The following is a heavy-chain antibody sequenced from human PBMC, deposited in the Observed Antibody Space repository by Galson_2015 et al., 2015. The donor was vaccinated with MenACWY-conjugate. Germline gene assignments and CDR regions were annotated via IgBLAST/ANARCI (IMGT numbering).Heavy chain of an antibody. J-gene: IGHJ5*02. V-gene: IGHV3-74*01. CDR1: GFTFSSHW. CDR2: INSDASTT. CDR3: ASLFSISRYWFDP. D-gene: IGHD2-21*01. Sequence: SLRLSCAASGFTFSSHWMHWVRQGPGKGLVWVSGINSDASTTSYADSVKGRFTISRDNAKNTLYLQMNSLRAEDTAVCYCASLFSISRYWFDPWGQGTLVTVSS.